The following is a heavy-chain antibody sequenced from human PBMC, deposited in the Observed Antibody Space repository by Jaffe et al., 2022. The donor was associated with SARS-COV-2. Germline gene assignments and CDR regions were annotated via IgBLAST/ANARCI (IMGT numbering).Heavy chain of an antibody. Sequence: EVQLVESGGGVVQPGGSLRLSCAASGFTFDDYAMHWVRQAPGKGLEWVSLISGDGGSTYYADSVKGRFTISRDNSKNSLYLQMNSLRTEDTALYYCAKDQGGEAGPTPWGEIAWDYWGQGTLVTVSS. D-gene: IGHD2-21*01. CDR2: ISGDGGST. CDR1: GFTFDDYA. CDR3: AKDQGGEAGPTPWGEIAWDY. J-gene: IGHJ4*02. V-gene: IGHV3-43*02.